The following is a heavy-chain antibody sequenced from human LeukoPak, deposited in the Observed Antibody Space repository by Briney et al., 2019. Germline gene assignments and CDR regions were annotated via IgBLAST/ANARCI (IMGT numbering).Heavy chain of an antibody. V-gene: IGHV3-64*02. CDR2: ISYNGNGK. Sequence: PGGSLRLSCAASGFTFSDYAMHWVRQAPGKELKYVSAISYNGNGKHYADSVKGRFTISRDNAKNSLYLQMNSLRAEDTAVYYCARADWDTAMIDYWGQGTLVTVSS. D-gene: IGHD5-18*01. J-gene: IGHJ4*02. CDR1: GFTFSDYA. CDR3: ARADWDTAMIDY.